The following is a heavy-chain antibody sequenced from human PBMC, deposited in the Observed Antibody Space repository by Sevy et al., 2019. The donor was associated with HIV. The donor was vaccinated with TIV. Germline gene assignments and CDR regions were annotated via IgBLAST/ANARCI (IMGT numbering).Heavy chain of an antibody. D-gene: IGHD3-10*01. CDR2: ISSSSSYI. CDR1: GFTFSSYS. Sequence: GGSLRLSCAASGFTFSSYSMNWVRQAPGKGLEWVSSISSSSSYIYYADSVKGRFTISRDNAKNSLYLQMNSLRAEETAVYYCAREGEEFGDYYRTRGMDVWGQGTTVTVSS. CDR3: AREGEEFGDYYRTRGMDV. V-gene: IGHV3-21*01. J-gene: IGHJ6*02.